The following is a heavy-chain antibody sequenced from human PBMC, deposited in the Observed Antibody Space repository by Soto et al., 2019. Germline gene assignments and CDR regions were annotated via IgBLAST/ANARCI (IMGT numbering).Heavy chain of an antibody. J-gene: IGHJ5*02. CDR2: LLRPGRST. V-gene: IGHV3-23*01. Sequence: GGSLRLSCAASGFMFSDYAMTWARQAPGKELEWVSGLLRPGRSTYYADSVKGRFTISGDTSANTVYLQMDSLRAEDTAVYYCAKGAIANDGIWLMDSWGQGTVVTVSS. CDR1: GFMFSDYA. CDR3: AKGAIANDGIWLMDS. D-gene: IGHD3-16*01.